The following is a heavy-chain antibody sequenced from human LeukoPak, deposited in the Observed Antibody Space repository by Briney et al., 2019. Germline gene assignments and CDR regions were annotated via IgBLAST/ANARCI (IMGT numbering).Heavy chain of an antibody. J-gene: IGHJ2*01. CDR3: ARLAGMPPPWYLDL. CDR2: IGPSVGSS. Sequence: GGSLRLSCATSGFTFTSYSMNWVRQAPGKGLEWVSSIGPSVGSSFYADSLKGRISISRDNAQNSMHLRMSSLRADDTAIYQCARLAGMPPPWYLDLWGRGTLVTVSS. CDR1: GFTFTSYS. D-gene: IGHD6-19*01. V-gene: IGHV3-21*01.